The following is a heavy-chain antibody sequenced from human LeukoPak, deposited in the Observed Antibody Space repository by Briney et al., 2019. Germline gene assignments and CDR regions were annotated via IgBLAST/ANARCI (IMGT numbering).Heavy chain of an antibody. D-gene: IGHD3-22*01. V-gene: IGHV4-39*07. CDR3: ARGPYSYDSSGAFDI. CDR1: GGSISSSSYY. Sequence: PSETLSLTCTVSGGSISSSSYYWGWIRQPPGKGPEWIGRISSSGSTNYNPSLKSRVTISVDTSKNQFSLKLSSVTAADTAVYFCARGPYSYDSSGAFDIWGQGTMVTVSS. CDR2: ISSSGST. J-gene: IGHJ3*02.